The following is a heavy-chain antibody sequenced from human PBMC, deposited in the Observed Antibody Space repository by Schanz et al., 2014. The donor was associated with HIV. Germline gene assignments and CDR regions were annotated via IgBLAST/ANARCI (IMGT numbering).Heavy chain of an antibody. CDR3: ARSRYELHWLDL. Sequence: QVQLVQSGAEVKKPGSSVKVSCKASGGSFSSYAITWVRQAPGQGLEWMGGIIPIFGSANYAQKFQDRVTITADESTSTAYMELSSLRSEDTAVYYCARSRYELHWLDLWGQGTLVTVSS. V-gene: IGHV1-69*01. CDR1: GGSFSSYA. CDR2: IIPIFGSA. J-gene: IGHJ5*02. D-gene: IGHD5-12*01.